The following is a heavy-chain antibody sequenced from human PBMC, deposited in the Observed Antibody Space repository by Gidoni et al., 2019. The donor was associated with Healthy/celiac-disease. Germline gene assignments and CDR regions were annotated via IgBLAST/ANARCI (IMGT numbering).Heavy chain of an antibody. D-gene: IGHD3-3*01. CDR2: ISYDGSNK. CDR1: GFTFSSYA. CDR3: ARENYDFWSGDLGIEFDY. V-gene: IGHV3-30-3*01. Sequence: SWAASGFTFSSYAMHWVRQAPGKGLEWVAVISYDGSNKYYADSVKGRFTISRDNSKNTLYLQMNSLRAEDTAVYYCARENYDFWSGDLGIEFDYWGQGTLVTVSS. J-gene: IGHJ4*02.